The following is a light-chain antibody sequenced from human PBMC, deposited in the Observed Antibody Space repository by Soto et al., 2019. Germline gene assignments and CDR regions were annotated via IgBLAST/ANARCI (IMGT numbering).Light chain of an antibody. Sequence: DIVMTQTPLSLPVTPGEPASISCRSSQSLLDSDDGNTYLDWYLQKPGQSPQLLIYTLSYRASGCPARFSGSGSGPDFTLKISRVEAEEVGAYYCMQRIESPYTFGQGTKLEIK. CDR3: MQRIESPYT. V-gene: IGKV2-40*01. CDR1: QSLLDSDDGNTY. J-gene: IGKJ2*01. CDR2: TLS.